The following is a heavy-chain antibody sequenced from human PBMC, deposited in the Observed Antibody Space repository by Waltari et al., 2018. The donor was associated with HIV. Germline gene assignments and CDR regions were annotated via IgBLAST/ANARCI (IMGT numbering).Heavy chain of an antibody. J-gene: IGHJ5*02. Sequence: QLQLQEPGPGLVKPSETLSLTCTVSGGSISSSRYYWGWIRQPPGKGLAWIGSIYYSGITNDPPTLTGRVTISVDTSQNQFSPKLSSVTAADTAVYYCARRIAAAGPYAWFAPSGQGTLVTVSS. CDR2: IYYSGIT. D-gene: IGHD6-13*01. V-gene: IGHV4-39*07. CDR1: GGSISSSRYY. CDR3: ARRIAAAGPYAWFAP.